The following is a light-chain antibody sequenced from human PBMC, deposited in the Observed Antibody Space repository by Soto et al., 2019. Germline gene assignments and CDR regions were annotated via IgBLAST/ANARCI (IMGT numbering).Light chain of an antibody. Sequence: EIVLTQSPGTQSLSPGERATLSCRASQSFTSRSLAWYQQKPGLAPRLLISGASNRAAGIPDRFSGSGSGTDFTLTISRLEPEDFAVYYCQQYDSSPRTFGQGTKVDIK. CDR1: QSFTSRS. J-gene: IGKJ1*01. CDR2: GAS. CDR3: QQYDSSPRT. V-gene: IGKV3-20*01.